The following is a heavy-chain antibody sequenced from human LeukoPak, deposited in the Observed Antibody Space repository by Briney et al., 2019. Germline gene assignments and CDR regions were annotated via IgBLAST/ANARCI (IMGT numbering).Heavy chain of an antibody. CDR3: ARSFPGDWYFDL. CDR2: INHSGST. J-gene: IGHJ2*01. D-gene: IGHD1-26*01. CDR1: GGSFSGYY. Sequence: SETLPLTCAVYGGSFSGYYWSWIRQPPGKGLEWIGEINHSGSTNYNPSLKSRVTISVDTSKDQFSLRLTSVTAADTAVYYCARSFPGDWYFDLWGRGTLVTVSS. V-gene: IGHV4-34*01.